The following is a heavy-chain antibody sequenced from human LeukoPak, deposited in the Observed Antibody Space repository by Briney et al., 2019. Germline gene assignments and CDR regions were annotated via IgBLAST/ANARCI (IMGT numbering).Heavy chain of an antibody. Sequence: QSGGSLRLSCAASGFTFSSYWMSWVRQAPGKGLEWVANIKQDGSEKYYVDSVKGRFTISRDNAKNTLYLQMNSLRAEDTAVYYCARADDGANSWVNYWGQGSLVTVSS. V-gene: IGHV3-7*02. J-gene: IGHJ4*02. CDR3: ARADDGANSWVNY. D-gene: IGHD4-23*01. CDR1: GFTFSSYW. CDR2: IKQDGSEK.